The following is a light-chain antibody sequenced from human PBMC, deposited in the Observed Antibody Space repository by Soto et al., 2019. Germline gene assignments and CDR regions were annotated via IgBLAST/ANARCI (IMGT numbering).Light chain of an antibody. CDR1: QSVSSN. Sequence: EIVMTQSPATLSVSPGERATLSCRASQSVSSNLAWYQQKPGQAPRLLIYGASTRATGIPARFSGRGSGTELTLTISSLQSEDFSVYYCQRYNNWPPWTFGQGTKVEIK. V-gene: IGKV3-15*01. CDR2: GAS. J-gene: IGKJ1*01. CDR3: QRYNNWPPWT.